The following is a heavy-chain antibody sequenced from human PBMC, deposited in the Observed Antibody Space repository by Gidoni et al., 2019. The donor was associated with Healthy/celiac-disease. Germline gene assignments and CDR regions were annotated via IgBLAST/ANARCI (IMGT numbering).Heavy chain of an antibody. J-gene: IGHJ6*02. D-gene: IGHD5-18*01. CDR2: IYYSGST. V-gene: IGHV4-59*01. Sequence: QVQLQESGPGLGKPSETLSLTCTVSGGSISSYYWRWIRQPPGKGLEWIGYIYYSGSTNYNPSLKSRVTISVDTSKNQFSLKLSSVTAADTAVYYCAGQPTRLWLPHYYYYYGMDVWGQGTTVTVSS. CDR1: GGSISSYY. CDR3: AGQPTRLWLPHYYYYYGMDV.